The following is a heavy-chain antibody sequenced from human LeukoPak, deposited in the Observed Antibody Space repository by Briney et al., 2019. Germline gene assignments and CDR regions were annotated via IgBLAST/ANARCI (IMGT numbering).Heavy chain of an antibody. V-gene: IGHV4-34*01. Sequence: SETLSLTCAVYGGSFSGYYWSWIRQPPGKGLEWIGEINHSGSTNYNPSLKSRVTISVDTSKNQFSLKLSSVTAADTAVYYCARPTTLYCSGGSCYGGWFDPWGQGTLVTVSS. CDR1: GGSFSGYY. D-gene: IGHD2-15*01. CDR3: ARPTTLYCSGGSCYGGWFDP. CDR2: INHSGST. J-gene: IGHJ5*02.